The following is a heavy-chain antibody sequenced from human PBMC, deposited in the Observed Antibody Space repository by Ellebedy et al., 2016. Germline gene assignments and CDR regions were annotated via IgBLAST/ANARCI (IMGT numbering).Heavy chain of an antibody. V-gene: IGHV1-2*02. J-gene: IGHJ4*02. Sequence: ASVKVSXKASGYTFTGYYMHWVRQAPGQGLEWMGWINPNSGGTNYAQKFQGRVTMTRDTSISTAYMELSSLRSEDTAVYYCARETRLLRNGFDYWGQGTLVTVSS. D-gene: IGHD3-22*01. CDR2: INPNSGGT. CDR3: ARETRLLRNGFDY. CDR1: GYTFTGYY.